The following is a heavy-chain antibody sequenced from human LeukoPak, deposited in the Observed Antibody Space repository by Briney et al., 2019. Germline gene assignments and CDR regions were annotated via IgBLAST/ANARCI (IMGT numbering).Heavy chain of an antibody. CDR2: IYHSGST. Sequence: SETLSLTCAVSGYSISSGYYWGWIRQPPGKGLEWIGSIYHSGSTYYNPSLKSRVTISVDTSKNQFSLKLSSVTAADTAVYYCARLSGIAAAGTPNWGQGTLVTVSS. V-gene: IGHV4-38-2*01. CDR1: GYSISSGYY. J-gene: IGHJ4*02. CDR3: ARLSGIAAAGTPN. D-gene: IGHD6-13*01.